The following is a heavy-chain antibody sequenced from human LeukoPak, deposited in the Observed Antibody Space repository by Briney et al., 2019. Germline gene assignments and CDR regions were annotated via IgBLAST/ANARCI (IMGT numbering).Heavy chain of an antibody. J-gene: IGHJ6*03. V-gene: IGHV3-30*02. CDR2: IRYDGRNK. Sequence: PGGSLRLSCAASGFTFSNFGIHWVRQAPGKGLEWVSFIRYDGRNKYYADSVKGRFTISRDNSKNTLYLQMHSLRAEDTAVYYCAKGGIAVAGTSYYYYMDVWGKGTTVTISS. CDR1: GFTFSNFG. D-gene: IGHD6-19*01. CDR3: AKGGIAVAGTSYYYYMDV.